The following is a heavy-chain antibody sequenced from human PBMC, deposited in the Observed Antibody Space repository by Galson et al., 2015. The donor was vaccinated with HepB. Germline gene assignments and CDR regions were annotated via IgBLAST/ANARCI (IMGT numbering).Heavy chain of an antibody. CDR1: GFTFSSYG. CDR2: ISYDGSHK. CDR3: ARDGRIQLWTYYYYYYMDV. D-gene: IGHD5-18*01. V-gene: IGHV3-30*03. Sequence: SLRLSCAASGFTFSSYGMHWVRQAPGKGLEWVAVISYDGSHKYYADSVKGRFTISRDNSKNTLYLQMNSLRAEDTAVYYCARDGRIQLWTYYYYYYMDVWGKGTTVTVSS. J-gene: IGHJ6*03.